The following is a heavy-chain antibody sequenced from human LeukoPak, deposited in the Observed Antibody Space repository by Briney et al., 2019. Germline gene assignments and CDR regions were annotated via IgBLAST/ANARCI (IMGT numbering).Heavy chain of an antibody. CDR1: GFTFSSYA. CDR3: ARLVSGWYIDY. CDR2: ISSNGGST. Sequence: GGSLRLSCAASGFTFSSYAMHWVRQAPGKGLEYVSAISSNGGSTYYANSVKGRFTISRDNSKNTLYLQMGSLRAEDMAVYYCARLVSGWYIDYWSQGTLVTVSS. V-gene: IGHV3-64*01. D-gene: IGHD3-10*01. J-gene: IGHJ4*02.